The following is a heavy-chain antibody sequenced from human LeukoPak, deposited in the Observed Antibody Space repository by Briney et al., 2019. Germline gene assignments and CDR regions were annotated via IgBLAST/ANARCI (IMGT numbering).Heavy chain of an antibody. D-gene: IGHD3-10*01. J-gene: IGHJ4*02. V-gene: IGHV3-53*01. CDR1: GFTVSSNY. CDR3: ARSARWFGVDY. Sequence: GGSLRLSCAASGFTVSSNYMSWVRQAPGKGLEWVSVIYSGGSTYYADSVKGRFTISRDNSKNTLYLQMNSLRAEDTAVYYCARSARWFGVDYWGQGTLVTVSS. CDR2: IYSGGST.